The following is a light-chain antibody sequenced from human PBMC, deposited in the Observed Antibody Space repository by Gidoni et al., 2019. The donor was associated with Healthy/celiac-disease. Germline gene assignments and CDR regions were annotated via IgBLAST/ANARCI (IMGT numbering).Light chain of an antibody. Sequence: QSVLTQPPSVSGAPGQRVTFSCTGSSSNIGAGYDVHWYQQLPGTAPKLLLYGNSNRPSGVPDRFSGSKSGTSASPAITGLQAEDEADYYCQSYDSSLYVFGTGTKVTVL. J-gene: IGLJ1*01. CDR2: GNS. CDR3: QSYDSSLYV. V-gene: IGLV1-40*01. CDR1: SSNIGAGYD.